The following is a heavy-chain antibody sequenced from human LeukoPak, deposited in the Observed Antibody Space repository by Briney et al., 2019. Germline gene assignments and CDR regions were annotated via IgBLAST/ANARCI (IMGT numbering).Heavy chain of an antibody. J-gene: IGHJ4*02. CDR2: ISSSSSYI. D-gene: IGHD6-13*01. Sequence: GGSLRLSCAASGFTFSSYSMNWVRRAPGKGLEWVSSISSSSSYIYYADSVKGRFTISRDNAKNSLHLQMNSLRAEDTAVYYCAREGSSSWYRGRLDYWGQGTLVTVSS. CDR3: AREGSSSWYRGRLDY. V-gene: IGHV3-21*01. CDR1: GFTFSSYS.